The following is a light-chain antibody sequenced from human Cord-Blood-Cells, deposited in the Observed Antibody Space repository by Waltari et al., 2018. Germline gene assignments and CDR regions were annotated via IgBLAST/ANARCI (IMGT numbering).Light chain of an antibody. Sequence: QYALTQPASVSGSPGQSITISCTGTSSDVGGYNYVPWYQQHPGKAPKLMIYEVSNRPSGVSNRFSGSKSGNTASLTISGLQAEDEADYYCSSYTSSSTWVFGGGTKLTVL. CDR3: SSYTSSSTWV. V-gene: IGLV2-14*01. CDR1: SSDVGGYNY. J-gene: IGLJ3*02. CDR2: EVS.